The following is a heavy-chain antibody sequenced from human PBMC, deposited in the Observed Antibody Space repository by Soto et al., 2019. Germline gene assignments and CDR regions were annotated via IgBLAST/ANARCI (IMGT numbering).Heavy chain of an antibody. J-gene: IGHJ4*02. CDR2: IIPILDTT. CDR1: GGTSSSYA. CDR3: ASGGTTVNRRFDF. V-gene: IGHV1-69*01. Sequence: QVQVVQSGAEVKKPGSSVRVSCKASGGTSSSYAITWMRQAPGQGLEWMGGIIPILDTTEYAQKFQGRVTFTADESTSTVYMELSSLTSADTAVYYCASGGTTVNRRFDFWGQGTLVTVSS. D-gene: IGHD4-4*01.